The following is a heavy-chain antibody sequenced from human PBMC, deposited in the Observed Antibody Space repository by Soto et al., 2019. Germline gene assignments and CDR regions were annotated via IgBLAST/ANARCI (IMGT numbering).Heavy chain of an antibody. CDR1: GASISSGEYY. CDR3: ARVPVPATSTYSPNWFDP. J-gene: IGHJ5*02. D-gene: IGHD2-15*01. CDR2: IYHSGRT. Sequence: SETLSLTCTVSGASISSGEYYWSWIRQPPGKGLEWIGYIYHSGRTYYNLSLESRVTISVDTSRNQFSLTLSSVAAADTAVYYCARVPVPATSTYSPNWFDPCGQGTLVPVSS. V-gene: IGHV4-30-4*01.